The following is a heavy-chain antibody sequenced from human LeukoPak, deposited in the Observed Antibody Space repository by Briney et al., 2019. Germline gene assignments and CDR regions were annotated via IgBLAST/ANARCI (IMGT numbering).Heavy chain of an antibody. CDR1: GYTFAGHY. V-gene: IGHV1-2*02. Sequence: EASVKVSCKASGYTFAGHYMHWVRQAPGQGLEWMGWISPNSGGTNSAQKFQGRVTMTRDTSISTVSMELSRLTSDDTAVYYCASGYGDYSPDYWGQGTLVTVSS. D-gene: IGHD4-17*01. CDR2: ISPNSGGT. CDR3: ASGYGDYSPDY. J-gene: IGHJ4*02.